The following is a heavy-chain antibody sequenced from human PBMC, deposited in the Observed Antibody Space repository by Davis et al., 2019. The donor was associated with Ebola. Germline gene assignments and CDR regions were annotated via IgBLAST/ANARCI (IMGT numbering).Heavy chain of an antibody. Sequence: GESLKISCAASGFTFSSYWMSWVRQAPGKGLEWVANIKQDGSGKYYVDSVKGRFTISRDNAKNSLYLQMNSLRAEDTAVYYCARDLPFIVGGMDVWGQGTTVTVSS. D-gene: IGHD2-15*01. CDR3: ARDLPFIVGGMDV. CDR2: IKQDGSGK. CDR1: GFTFSSYW. V-gene: IGHV3-7*01. J-gene: IGHJ6*02.